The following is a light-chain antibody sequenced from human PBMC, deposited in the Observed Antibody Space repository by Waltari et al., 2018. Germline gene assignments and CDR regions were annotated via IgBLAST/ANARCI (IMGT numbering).Light chain of an antibody. J-gene: IGKJ2*01. CDR3: QQRTSNWPPGYS. CDR2: DAS. CDR1: QSVSSY. V-gene: IGKV3-11*01. Sequence: EIVLTQSPATLSLSPGERATLSCRASQSVSSYLAWYQQKPGQAPRLLIYDASNRATGIPARFSGSGSGTDFTLTISSLEPEDSAVYYCQQRTSNWPPGYSFGQGTKLEI.